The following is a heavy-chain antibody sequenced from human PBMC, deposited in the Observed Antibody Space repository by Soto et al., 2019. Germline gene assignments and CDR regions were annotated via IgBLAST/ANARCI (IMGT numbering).Heavy chain of an antibody. Sequence: EVQLVESGGDLVQPGGSLRLSCAASGFTFSNYWMHWVRQTPGKGLVWVSRINSDGSTINYADSVKGRFTISRDNAKNTVYLQMNRLRVEETAVYYCVRDREGDGDYQLEVWGQGTTVIVSS. CDR2: INSDGSTI. CDR1: GFTFSNYW. D-gene: IGHD4-17*01. J-gene: IGHJ6*02. V-gene: IGHV3-74*01. CDR3: VRDREGDGDYQLEV.